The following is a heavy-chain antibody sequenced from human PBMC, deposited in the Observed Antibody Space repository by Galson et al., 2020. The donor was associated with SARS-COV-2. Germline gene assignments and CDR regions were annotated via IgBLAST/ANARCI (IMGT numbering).Heavy chain of an antibody. Sequence: TGGSLRLSCTPSGFTVSNNYMSWVRQAPGKGLEWVSALYSGGTTYYAHSVRGRFTISSDNSKNTVYLQMNSLRAEDTAVYYCARQRDATTIFDYWGQGTLVTVSS. D-gene: IGHD4-17*01. J-gene: IGHJ4*02. CDR1: GFTVSNNY. CDR3: ARQRDATTIFDY. V-gene: IGHV3-66*04. CDR2: LYSGGTT.